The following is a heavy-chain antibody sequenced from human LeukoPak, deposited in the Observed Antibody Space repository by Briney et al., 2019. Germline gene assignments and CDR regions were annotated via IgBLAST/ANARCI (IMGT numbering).Heavy chain of an antibody. Sequence: GGSLRLSCAASGVTFSSYSMNGVCHAPGKGLEWVSSISSSSSYIYYADSVKGRFTISRDNSKNTLYLQMNSLRAEDTAVYYCAKVYVTMVRGVKGYYYMDVWGKGTTVTISS. V-gene: IGHV3-21*01. J-gene: IGHJ6*03. CDR1: GVTFSSYS. CDR3: AKVYVTMVRGVKGYYYMDV. CDR2: ISSSSSYI. D-gene: IGHD3-10*01.